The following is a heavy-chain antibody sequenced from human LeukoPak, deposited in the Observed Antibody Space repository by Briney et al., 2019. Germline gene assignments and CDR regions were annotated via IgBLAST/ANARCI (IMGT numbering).Heavy chain of an antibody. V-gene: IGHV1-18*01. CDR3: ARDGPDIVVVPAAIDY. CDR2: ISAYNGNT. Sequence: ASVNVSCKASGYTFTSYGISWVRQAPGQGLEWMGWISAYNGNTNYAQKLQGRVTMTTDTSTSTAYMELRSLRSDDTAVYYCARDGPDIVVVPAAIDYWGQGTLVTVSS. CDR1: GYTFTSYG. D-gene: IGHD2-2*01. J-gene: IGHJ4*02.